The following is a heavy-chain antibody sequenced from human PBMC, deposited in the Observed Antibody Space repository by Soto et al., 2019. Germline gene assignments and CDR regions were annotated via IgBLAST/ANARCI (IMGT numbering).Heavy chain of an antibody. CDR1: GYTFTSYG. CDR3: AKITMVRGVIIVIDY. CDR2: ISAYNGNT. Sequence: WASVKVSCKASGYTFTSYGISWVRQAPGQGLEWMGWISAYNGNTNYAQKLQGRVTMTTDTSTSTAYMELRSLRSDDTAVYYCAKITMVRGVIIVIDYWGQGALVTVSS. D-gene: IGHD3-10*01. V-gene: IGHV1-18*04. J-gene: IGHJ4*02.